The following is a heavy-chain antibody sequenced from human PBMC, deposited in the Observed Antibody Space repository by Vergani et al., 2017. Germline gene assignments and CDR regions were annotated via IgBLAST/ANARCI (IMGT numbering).Heavy chain of an antibody. V-gene: IGHV4-59*02. J-gene: IGHJ5*02. D-gene: IGHD5-12*01. Sequence: QVHLKESGPGLMKPSETLSLTCSVSGGSVRNYYWSWIRQPPGKGLEFIGYIAHIGRSNYDPSFRSRATITLDTSKNQVSLKLTSVNVADTAVYYCAKVVDIVVDNMFDPWGQGILVTVSS. CDR3: AKVVDIVVDNMFDP. CDR1: GGSVRNYY. CDR2: IAHIGRS.